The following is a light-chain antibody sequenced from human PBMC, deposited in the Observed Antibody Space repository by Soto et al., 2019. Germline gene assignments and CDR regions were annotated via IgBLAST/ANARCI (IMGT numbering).Light chain of an antibody. CDR1: SSDIGNYNY. CDR2: DVS. J-gene: IGLJ2*01. Sequence: QSALTQPASVSGSPGQSITISCTGTSSDIGNYNYVSWYQQHPGKAPKLMIYDVSDRPSGISNRFSGYKSGNTASLTISGLQAEDEADYYCSSYTSSSTVIFGGGTKLTVL. V-gene: IGLV2-14*01. CDR3: SSYTSSSTVI.